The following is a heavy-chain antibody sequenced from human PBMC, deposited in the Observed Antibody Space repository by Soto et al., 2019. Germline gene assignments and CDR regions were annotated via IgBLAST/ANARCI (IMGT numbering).Heavy chain of an antibody. CDR1: GGTFRNYP. J-gene: IGHJ4*02. V-gene: IGHV1-69*02. CDR3: ASCPLVVLNYFES. Sequence: QVQLVQSGTEVKKPGSSVKVSCKASGGTFRNYPINWVRQAPGQGLEWMGSIFPLTDIPDYAQNFQARLTISADKSTSTAYMELRSLTSDDTAISFCASCPLVVLNYFESWGQGTLVTVSS. CDR2: IFPLTDIP.